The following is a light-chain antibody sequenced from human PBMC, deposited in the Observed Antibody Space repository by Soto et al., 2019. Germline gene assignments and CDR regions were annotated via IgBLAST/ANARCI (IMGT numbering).Light chain of an antibody. CDR1: SSDVGSYNY. CDR3: SSYAGSNNVV. Sequence: QSALTQPPSASGSPGQSVTISCTGTSSDVGSYNYVSWYQQHPGKAPKLMIYEVSKRPSGVPDRFSGSKSGNTASLTVSGLEGEDEGDYYCSSYAGSNNVVFGGGTKLTVL. V-gene: IGLV2-8*01. J-gene: IGLJ3*02. CDR2: EVS.